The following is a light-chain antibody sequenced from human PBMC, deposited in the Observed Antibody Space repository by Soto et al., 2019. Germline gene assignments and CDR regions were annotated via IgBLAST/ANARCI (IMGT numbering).Light chain of an antibody. Sequence: QSALTQPASVSGSPGQSITISCTGTSSDIGAFTFVSWYQQHPGKVPKLMIFDVNRRPSGVSDRFSGSKSGNTASLTISGLQAEDEGDYYCSSYTTSSTHVFGNGTKLTVL. V-gene: IGLV2-14*03. CDR3: SSYTTSSTHV. CDR1: SSDIGAFTF. CDR2: DVN. J-gene: IGLJ1*01.